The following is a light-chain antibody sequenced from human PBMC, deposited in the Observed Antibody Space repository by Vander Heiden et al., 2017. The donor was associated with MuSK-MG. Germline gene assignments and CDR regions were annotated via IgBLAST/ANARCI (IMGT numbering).Light chain of an antibody. Sequence: DIVMTQSPDSLPVSLGERATINCKSSQSVLYSSNNKNYLAWYQQKPGQPPKLLIYWASTRESGVPDRFSGSGSGTDFTLTISSRQAEDVAVYYCQQYYSTPPYTFGQGTKLXIK. CDR2: WAS. V-gene: IGKV4-1*01. J-gene: IGKJ2*01. CDR3: QQYYSTPPYT. CDR1: QSVLYSSNNKNY.